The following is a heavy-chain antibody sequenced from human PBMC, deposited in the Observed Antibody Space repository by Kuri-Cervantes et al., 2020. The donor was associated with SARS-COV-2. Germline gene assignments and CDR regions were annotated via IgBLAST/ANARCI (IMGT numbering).Heavy chain of an antibody. Sequence: GSLRLSCTVSGGSISSYYWSWIRQPPGKGLEWIGYIYYSGSTNYNPSLKSRVTISVDTSKNQFSLKLSSVTAADTAVYYCARGTSYYDFWSGYYTGNYGMDVWGQGTAVTVSS. CDR3: ARGTSYYDFWSGYYTGNYGMDV. V-gene: IGHV4-59*01. J-gene: IGHJ6*02. CDR2: IYYSGST. CDR1: GGSISSYY. D-gene: IGHD3-3*01.